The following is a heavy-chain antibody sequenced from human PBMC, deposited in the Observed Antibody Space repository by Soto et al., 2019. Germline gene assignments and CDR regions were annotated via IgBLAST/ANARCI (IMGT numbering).Heavy chain of an antibody. V-gene: IGHV1-46*01. Sequence: ASVKVSCKASGYIFTAYSMHWVRQAPGQGLEWMGVVNPSGGSTNYAQKFQGRITMTRDTSTSTVYMDLSSLTSEDAAVYYCAREENCSDGICYSEYFQRWGQGTLVTVSS. D-gene: IGHD2-15*01. J-gene: IGHJ1*01. CDR2: VNPSGGST. CDR3: AREENCSDGICYSEYFQR. CDR1: GYIFTAYS.